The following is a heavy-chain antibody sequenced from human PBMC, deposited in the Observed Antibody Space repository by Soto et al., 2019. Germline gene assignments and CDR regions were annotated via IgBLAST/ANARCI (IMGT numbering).Heavy chain of an antibody. V-gene: IGHV3-23*01. Sequence: GWSLRLSCAASGFTFSSYAVSLVRQAPGKGPEWSSSISGSGSTIYYADSVKGRFTISRDNSKNTLYLQMSSLRAEDTAVYYCAKVFYYYDSSGYYYFDYWGEGTPVTVSS. CDR3: AKVFYYYDSSGYYYFDY. J-gene: IGHJ4*02. CDR1: GFTFSSYA. D-gene: IGHD3-22*01. CDR2: ISGSGSTI.